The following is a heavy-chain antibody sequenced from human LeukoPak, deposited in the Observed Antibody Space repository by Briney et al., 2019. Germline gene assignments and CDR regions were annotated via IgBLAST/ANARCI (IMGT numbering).Heavy chain of an antibody. V-gene: IGHV3-23*01. J-gene: IGHJ5*02. CDR2: ISGSGGST. D-gene: IGHD3-9*01. Sequence: GGSLRLSCAASGFTFSSYAMSWVRQAPGQGLEWVSAISGSGGSTYYADSLKGRFTISRDNSKNTLYLQMNSLRAEDTAVYYCAREETGYPNWFDPWGQGTLVTVSS. CDR3: AREETGYPNWFDP. CDR1: GFTFSSYA.